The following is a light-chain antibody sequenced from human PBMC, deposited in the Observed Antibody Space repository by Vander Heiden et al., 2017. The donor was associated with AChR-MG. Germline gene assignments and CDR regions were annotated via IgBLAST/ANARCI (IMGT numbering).Light chain of an antibody. CDR1: SSDVGGYYY. V-gene: IGLV2-11*01. Sequence: QSALTQLRSVSGSPGQPVTISCTGTSSDVGGYYYVTWYQQHPGKAPNLMIYGVSKRPSGVPDRFSGSKSGNTASLTISGLQAEDEADYYCCSYAGSYTWVFGGGTKLTVL. CDR3: CSYAGSYTWV. CDR2: GVS. J-gene: IGLJ3*02.